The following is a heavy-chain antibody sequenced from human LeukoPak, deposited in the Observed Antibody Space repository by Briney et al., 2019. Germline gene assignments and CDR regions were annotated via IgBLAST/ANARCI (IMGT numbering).Heavy chain of an antibody. V-gene: IGHV1-2*02. CDR2: INPNSGGT. J-gene: IGHJ4*02. CDR3: ARGGDSGSYSAY. CDR1: GYTFTGYY. Sequence: ASVKVSCKASGYTFTGYYMHSERQAHGQGLEWMGWINPNSGGTNHAQKFQGRVTMTRDTSISTAYMELSRLRSDDTAVYYCARGGDSGSYSAYWGQGTLVAVSS. D-gene: IGHD1-26*01.